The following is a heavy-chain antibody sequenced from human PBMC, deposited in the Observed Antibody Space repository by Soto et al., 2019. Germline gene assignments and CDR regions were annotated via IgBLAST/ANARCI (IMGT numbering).Heavy chain of an antibody. CDR1: GNTFTSYD. Sequence: ASVKVSCKASGNTFTSYDINWVRQATGHGLEWMGWINPNSGNIGYAQKFQGRVTMTRDTAIRTAYMEVSRLRSDDTAVYYCERGRASGGYYLLDYWGRGTLVTVSS. CDR2: INPNSGNI. CDR3: ERGRASGGYYLLDY. D-gene: IGHD3-10*01. J-gene: IGHJ4*02. V-gene: IGHV1-8*01.